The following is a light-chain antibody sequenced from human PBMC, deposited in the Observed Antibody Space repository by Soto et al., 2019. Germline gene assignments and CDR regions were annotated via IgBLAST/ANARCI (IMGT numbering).Light chain of an antibody. V-gene: IGKV1-9*01. J-gene: IGKJ3*01. CDR3: LQRKSYPLT. CDR1: QGINSH. CDR2: AAS. Sequence: IQLTQSPSSLSASVGDRVSITCRASQGINSHLAWYQQKPGKAPKLLIYAASTLQSGVPSRFSGSGSGTDFTLTINSLQPEDFATYYCLQRKSYPLTFGPGTKVDIK.